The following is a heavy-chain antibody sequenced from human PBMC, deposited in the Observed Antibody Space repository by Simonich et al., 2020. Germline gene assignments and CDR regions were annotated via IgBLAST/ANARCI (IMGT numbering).Heavy chain of an antibody. J-gene: IGHJ4*02. CDR2: IYYSGST. Sequence: QVQLQESGPGLVKPSETLSLTCTVPGDSISSYNWSWIRQPPGKGLEWIGYIYYSGSTHYNPTLKSRVTISVDTSKNQFSLKLSSVTAADTAVYYCARGGLYFDYWGQGTLVTVSS. CDR3: ARGGLYFDY. V-gene: IGHV4-59*01. D-gene: IGHD2-15*01. CDR1: GDSISSYN.